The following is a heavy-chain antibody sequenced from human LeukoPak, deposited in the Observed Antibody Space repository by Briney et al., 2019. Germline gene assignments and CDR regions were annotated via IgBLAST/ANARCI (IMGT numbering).Heavy chain of an antibody. CDR3: AREDTNYYYDSSGYSSYAFDI. CDR1: GGSISSSSYY. D-gene: IGHD3-22*01. J-gene: IGHJ3*02. CDR2: IYYSGST. Sequence: SETLSLTCTVSGGSISSSSYYWGWIRQPPGKGLEWIGSIYYSGSTYYNPSLKSRVTISVDTSKNQFSLKLSSVTAADTAVYYCAREDTNYYYDSSGYSSYAFDIWGQGTMVTVSS. V-gene: IGHV4-39*07.